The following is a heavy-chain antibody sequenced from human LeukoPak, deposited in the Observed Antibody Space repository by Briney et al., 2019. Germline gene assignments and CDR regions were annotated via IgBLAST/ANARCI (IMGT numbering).Heavy chain of an antibody. V-gene: IGHV3-48*01. Sequence: ETLSLTCTVSGGSISSYYWSWIRQAPGKGLEWVSYISPSSSTIYYADSVKGRFTISRDNAKNSLSLQMNSLRAEDTAVYYCASSSSLGNWGQGTLVTVSS. CDR2: ISPSSSTI. J-gene: IGHJ4*02. CDR1: GGSISSYY. D-gene: IGHD6-6*01. CDR3: ASSSSLGN.